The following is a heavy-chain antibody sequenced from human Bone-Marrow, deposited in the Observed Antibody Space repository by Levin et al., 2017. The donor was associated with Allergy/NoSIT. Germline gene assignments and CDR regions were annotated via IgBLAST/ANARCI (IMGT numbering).Heavy chain of an antibody. CDR3: AKEEVGVTVYNWYDP. V-gene: IGHV3-23*01. CDR1: GFTFSSYA. CDR2: ISGNGYIT. Sequence: GGSLRLSCAASGFTFSSYAMSWVRQAPGKGLEWVSTISGNGYITYYRDSVKGRFTISRDSSRNTLYLQMNSLRAEDTAVYYCAKEEVGVTVYNWYDPWGQGTLVTVSS. D-gene: IGHD3-16*02. J-gene: IGHJ5*02.